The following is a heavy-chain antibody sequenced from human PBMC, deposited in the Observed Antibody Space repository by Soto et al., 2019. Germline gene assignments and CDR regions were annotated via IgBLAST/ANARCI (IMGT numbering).Heavy chain of an antibody. CDR3: VRDGLDYYDTERLYFDN. V-gene: IGHV3-7*01. CDR1: GFTFSTYW. CDR2: INEDGSDK. D-gene: IGHD3-22*01. J-gene: IGHJ4*02. Sequence: EVQLVESGGGLVQPGGSLRVSCVASGFTFSTYWMSWVRQAPGKGLEWVANINEDGSDKNYVESVKGRFTISRDNANNSLYLQMNSLRAEDTATYHCVRDGLDYYDTERLYFDNWGQGTLVTVSS.